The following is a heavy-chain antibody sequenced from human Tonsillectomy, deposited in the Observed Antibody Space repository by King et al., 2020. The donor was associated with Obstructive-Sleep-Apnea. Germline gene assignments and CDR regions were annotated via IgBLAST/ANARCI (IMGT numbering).Heavy chain of an antibody. J-gene: IGHJ4*02. CDR1: GFTFSSVW. V-gene: IGHV3-15*01. CDR2: SKNKVDGGAS. Sequence: DVQLVESGGGLVKPGGSLRLSCAASGFTFSSVWMTWVRQAPGKGLECVGRSKNKVDGGASDYSATVEGRFTISRDDSKNPLYLQMSSLKTEDTAVYYCSTYSPRYGSFDSWGQGTLVTVSS. D-gene: IGHD4-17*01. CDR3: STYSPRYGSFDS.